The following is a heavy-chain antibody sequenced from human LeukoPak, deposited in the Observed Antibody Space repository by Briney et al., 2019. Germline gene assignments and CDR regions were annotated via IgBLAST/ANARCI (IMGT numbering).Heavy chain of an antibody. CDR2: INHSGST. D-gene: IGHD6-6*01. J-gene: IGHJ4*02. CDR3: ARGAEYSSSDFDY. Sequence: KPSETLSLTCAVYGGSFSGYYWSWIRQPPGKGLEWIGEINHSGSTNYNPSLKSRVTISVDTSKNQFSLKLSSVTAADTAVYYCARGAEYSSSDFDYWGQGTLVTVS. V-gene: IGHV4-34*01. CDR1: GGSFSGYY.